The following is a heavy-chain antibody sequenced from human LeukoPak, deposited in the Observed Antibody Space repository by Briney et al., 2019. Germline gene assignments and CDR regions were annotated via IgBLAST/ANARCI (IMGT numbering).Heavy chain of an antibody. CDR3: AKTIAVADPNFDY. CDR2: ISSSSSYI. D-gene: IGHD6-19*01. J-gene: IGHJ4*02. V-gene: IGHV3-21*04. CDR1: GFTFSSYS. Sequence: GGSLRLSCAASGFTFSSYSMNWVRQAPGKGLEWVSSISSSSSYIYYADSVKGRFTISRDNSKNTLYLQMNSLRAEDTAAYYCAKTIAVADPNFDYWGQGTLVTVSS.